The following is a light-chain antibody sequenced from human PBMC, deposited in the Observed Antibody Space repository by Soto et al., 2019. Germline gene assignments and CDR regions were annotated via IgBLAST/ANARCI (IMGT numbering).Light chain of an antibody. V-gene: IGKV1-39*01. CDR3: QESHTTLMST. J-gene: IGKJ3*01. CDR1: QNIRNT. CDR2: AAS. Sequence: DIQMTQSPSSLSASVGDRVTITCRASQNIRNTLNWYQHKPGKAPKLLIYAASHLESGVPSRFSGSGSGTEFTLTISRLQPEYFATHYCQESHTTLMSTFGPGTKVD.